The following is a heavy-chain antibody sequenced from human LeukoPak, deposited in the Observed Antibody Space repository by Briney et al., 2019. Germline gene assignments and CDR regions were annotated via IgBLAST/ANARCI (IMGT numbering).Heavy chain of an antibody. CDR3: AKDDRYYGSGSYPDY. Sequence: GGSLRLSCAASGFTFRSYDMTWVRQAPGKGLEWVAVISYDGSNKYYADSVKGRFTISRDNSKNTLYLQMNSLRAEDTAVYYCAKDDRYYGSGSYPDYWGQGTLVTVSS. V-gene: IGHV3-30*18. D-gene: IGHD3-10*01. CDR2: ISYDGSNK. CDR1: GFTFRSYD. J-gene: IGHJ4*02.